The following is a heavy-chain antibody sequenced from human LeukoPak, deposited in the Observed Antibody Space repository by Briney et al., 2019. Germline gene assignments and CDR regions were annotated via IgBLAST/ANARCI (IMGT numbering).Heavy chain of an antibody. J-gene: IGHJ4*02. Sequence: GGSLRLSCAASGFTFSNYGMHWVRQAPGKGLEWVTFIRYDGSNKYYADSVKGRFTISRDNSKNTLYLQMNSLRVEDTAMYYCAKVEMVTSPGGIDYWGQGTLVTVSS. V-gene: IGHV3-30*02. D-gene: IGHD5-24*01. CDR2: IRYDGSNK. CDR1: GFTFSNYG. CDR3: AKVEMVTSPGGIDY.